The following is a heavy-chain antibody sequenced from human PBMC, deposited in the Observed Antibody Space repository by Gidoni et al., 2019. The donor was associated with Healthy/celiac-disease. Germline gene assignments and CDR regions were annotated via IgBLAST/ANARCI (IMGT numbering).Heavy chain of an antibody. V-gene: IGHV3-33*01. Sequence: QVQLVESGGGVVQPGRSLRLSCAAAGFTFSSYGMHWVCQAPGKGLEWVAVIWYDGSNKYYADSVKGRFTISRDNSKNTLYLQMNSLRAEDTAVYYCAREGGYCSGGSCLDYWGQGTLVTVSS. CDR1: GFTFSSYG. CDR3: AREGGYCSGGSCLDY. CDR2: IWYDGSNK. D-gene: IGHD2-15*01. J-gene: IGHJ4*02.